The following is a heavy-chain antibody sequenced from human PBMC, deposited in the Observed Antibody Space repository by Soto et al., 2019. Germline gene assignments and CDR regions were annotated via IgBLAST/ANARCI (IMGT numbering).Heavy chain of an antibody. CDR3: TRGYADYVRDY. Sequence: EVQLVESGGGLVQPGGSLKLSCAVSGFTFSGSAMHWVRQASGKGLEWVGRIRSKANSYATAYAASVKGRFTISRDDSKNTAYLQMNSLKPEDTDVYYCTRGYADYVRDYWGQGNLVTVSS. CDR2: IRSKANSYAT. J-gene: IGHJ4*02. CDR1: GFTFSGSA. D-gene: IGHD4-17*01. V-gene: IGHV3-73*01.